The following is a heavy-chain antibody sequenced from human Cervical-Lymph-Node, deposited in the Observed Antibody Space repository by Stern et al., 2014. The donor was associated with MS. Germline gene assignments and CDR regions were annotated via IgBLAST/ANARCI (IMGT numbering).Heavy chain of an antibody. CDR1: GFAFSTYG. D-gene: IGHD6-19*01. CDR2: ISFDGAKT. J-gene: IGHJ4*02. V-gene: IGHV3-30*03. CDR3: ARGSDWYPLDY. Sequence: QMQLVQSGGGVVQPGRSLRLSCSPSGFAFSTYGMHWVRQAPGKGLEWVALISFDGAKTYYADSVKGRFTISKENPKNTLYLQMKSLRGEDTAVYYCARGSDWYPLDYWGQGTLVTVSS.